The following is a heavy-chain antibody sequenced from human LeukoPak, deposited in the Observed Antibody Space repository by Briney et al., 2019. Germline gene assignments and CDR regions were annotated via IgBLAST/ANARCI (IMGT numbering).Heavy chain of an antibody. Sequence: PSETLSLTCTVSGGSISSSSYYWGWIRQPPGKGLEWIGYIYYSGSTNYNPSLKSRVTISVDTSKNQFSLKLSSVTAADTAVYYCATKADFWSGPFDYWGQGTLVTVSS. J-gene: IGHJ4*02. CDR2: IYYSGST. CDR3: ATKADFWSGPFDY. CDR1: GGSISSSSYY. V-gene: IGHV4-61*05. D-gene: IGHD3-3*01.